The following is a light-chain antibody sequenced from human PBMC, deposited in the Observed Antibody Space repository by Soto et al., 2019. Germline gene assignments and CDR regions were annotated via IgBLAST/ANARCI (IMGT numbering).Light chain of an antibody. Sequence: EIVLTQSPGTLSLSPGERATLSCRASQYINNKLAWYHQRPGQPPRLLIYDASTRATGIPDRFSGSGSGLDFTLTISRLEPEDFAIYYCQQYGRPWTFGQGTKVDIK. CDR3: QQYGRPWT. CDR1: QYINNK. V-gene: IGKV3-20*01. CDR2: DAS. J-gene: IGKJ1*01.